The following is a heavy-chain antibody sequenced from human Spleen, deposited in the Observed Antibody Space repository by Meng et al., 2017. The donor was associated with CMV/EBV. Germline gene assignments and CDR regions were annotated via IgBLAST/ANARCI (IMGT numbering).Heavy chain of an antibody. D-gene: IGHD3-10*01. J-gene: IGHJ4*02. CDR1: GFTFSNYG. Sequence: GESLKISCAASGFTFSNYGMHWVRQAPGKGLEWVAVIGYEGSNKYYADSVKGRFTISRDNSKSTLFLKMNSLRAEDTAVYYCSKARNYYGSGSYNDFWGQGTLVTVSS. V-gene: IGHV3-33*06. CDR2: IGYEGSNK. CDR3: SKARNYYGSGSYNDF.